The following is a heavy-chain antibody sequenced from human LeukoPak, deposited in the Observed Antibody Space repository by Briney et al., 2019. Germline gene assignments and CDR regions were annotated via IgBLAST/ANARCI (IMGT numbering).Heavy chain of an antibody. CDR3: ARVLAYCGGDCYSNFDY. D-gene: IGHD2-21*02. CDR2: IIPIFGTA. V-gene: IGHV1-69*13. CDR1: GGTFSSYA. J-gene: IGHJ4*02. Sequence: ASVKVSCKASGGTFSSYAISWVRQAPGQGLEWMGGIIPIFGTANYAQKFQGRVTITADESTSTAYMELSSLRSEDTAVYYCARVLAYCGGDCYSNFDYWGQGTLVTVSS.